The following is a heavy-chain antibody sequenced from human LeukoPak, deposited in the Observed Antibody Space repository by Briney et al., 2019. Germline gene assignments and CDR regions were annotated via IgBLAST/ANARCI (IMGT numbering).Heavy chain of an antibody. Sequence: GGPLRLSCAAPGFSFSTYAMNWVRQDPGKGLEWVAYIGSSGGSNSYTDSVKGRLTISRDTAKNSLFLHMNSLRDEETAVYFFGRQLALWGQGTPVTVSS. CDR3: GRQLAL. V-gene: IGHV3-48*02. J-gene: IGHJ4*02. CDR1: GFSFSTYA. CDR2: IGSSGGSN. D-gene: IGHD6-19*01.